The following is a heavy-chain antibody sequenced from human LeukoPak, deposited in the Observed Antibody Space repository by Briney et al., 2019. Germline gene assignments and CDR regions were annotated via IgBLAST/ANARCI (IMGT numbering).Heavy chain of an antibody. D-gene: IGHD3-16*01. CDR2: INPSGGST. CDR3: ARVGVRHDAFDI. J-gene: IGHJ3*02. Sequence: GASVKVSCKASGYTFTSYDINWVRQAPGQGLEWMGIINPSGGSTSYAQKFQGRVTMTRDTSTSTVYMELSSLRSEDTAVYYCARVGVRHDAFDIWGQGTMVTVSS. CDR1: GYTFTSYD. V-gene: IGHV1-46*01.